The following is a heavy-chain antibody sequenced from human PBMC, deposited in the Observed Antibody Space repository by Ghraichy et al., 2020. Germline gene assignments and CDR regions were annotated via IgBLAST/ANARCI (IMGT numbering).Heavy chain of an antibody. CDR2: ISSSSSYI. CDR3: ARDPEGGAAENRDAFDI. D-gene: IGHD6-13*01. CDR1: GFTFSSYS. V-gene: IGHV3-21*01. J-gene: IGHJ3*02. Sequence: LTCAASGFTFSSYSMNWVRQAPGKGLEWVSSISSSSSYIYYADSVKGRFTISRDNAKNSLYLQMNSLRAEDTAVYYCARDPEGGAAENRDAFDIWGQGTMVTVSS.